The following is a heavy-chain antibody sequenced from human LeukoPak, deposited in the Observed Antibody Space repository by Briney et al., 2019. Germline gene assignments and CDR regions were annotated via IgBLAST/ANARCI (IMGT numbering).Heavy chain of an antibody. CDR3: ARVDRYHYYLDV. V-gene: IGHV1-69*05. CDR1: GGTFSSYS. Sequence: SVKVSCKASGGTFSSYSITWVRQAPGQGLEWMGVIMPLFNTANYAQQFQGRVTITTDESTSTAYMELSSLRFEDTAMYYCARVDRYHYYLDVWGKGTTVTVSS. CDR2: IMPLFNTA. J-gene: IGHJ6*03.